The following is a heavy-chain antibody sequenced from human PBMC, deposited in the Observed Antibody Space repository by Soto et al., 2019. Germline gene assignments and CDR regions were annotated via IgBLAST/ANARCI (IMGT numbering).Heavy chain of an antibody. D-gene: IGHD1-26*01. J-gene: IGHJ4*02. CDR2: IIPILVTA. CDR1: GLTFSSSA. Sequence: GKVCRKASGLTFSSSAISWERQAPGHGLQWMGGIIPILVTATHAQKLQGSVSITAYESTSGAYMDLSSLRSEHTPVYHCARGAECSYRVTYFAYWRQGPLVAASS. CDR3: ARGAECSYRVTYFAY. V-gene: IGHV1-69*01.